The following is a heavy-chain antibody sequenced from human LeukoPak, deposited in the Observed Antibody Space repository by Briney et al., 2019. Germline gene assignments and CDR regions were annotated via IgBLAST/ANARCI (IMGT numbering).Heavy chain of an antibody. V-gene: IGHV3-23*01. J-gene: IGHJ4*02. D-gene: IGHD1-26*01. CDR3: AKDRRSLVGPTNFDY. Sequence: GGSLRLSCAASGFTFSNYAMNWVRQAPGKGLEWVAYINVITGYIYYADSLKGRFTVSRDNSKNTLYLQMTSLRAEDTAIYYCAKDRRSLVGPTNFDYWGQGTPVTVSS. CDR1: GFTFSNYA. CDR2: INVITGYI.